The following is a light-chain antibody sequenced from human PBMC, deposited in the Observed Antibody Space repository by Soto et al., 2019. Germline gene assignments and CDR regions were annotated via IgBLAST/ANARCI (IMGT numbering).Light chain of an antibody. V-gene: IGKV3-20*01. CDR3: QQYASSPLT. J-gene: IGKJ1*01. CDR1: QSVGRNY. Sequence: DSVLTQSPGTLSLSPGERATLSCRASQSVGRNYLAWYQQKPGQAPRLLIYGASSRATGIPDSFSGSGSGTDFTLTISRLEPEDFAVYYCQQYASSPLTFGQGTKVDIK. CDR2: GAS.